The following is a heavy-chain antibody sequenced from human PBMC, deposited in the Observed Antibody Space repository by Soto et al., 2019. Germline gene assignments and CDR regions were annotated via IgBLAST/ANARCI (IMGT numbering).Heavy chain of an antibody. Sequence: EVQLLESGGGLVQPGGSLRLSCAASGFTFSSYAMSWVRQAPGKGLELVSAISGSGGSTYYAASVKARFTISRDNTKNTLYLQMNSLRAEDTAVYYCAYSSTPFDYWGQGTLVTVSS. CDR2: ISGSGGST. V-gene: IGHV3-23*01. J-gene: IGHJ4*02. CDR1: GFTFSSYA. CDR3: AYSSTPFDY. D-gene: IGHD6-13*01.